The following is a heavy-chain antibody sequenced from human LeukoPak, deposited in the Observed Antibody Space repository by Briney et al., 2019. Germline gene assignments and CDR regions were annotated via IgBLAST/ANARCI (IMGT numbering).Heavy chain of an antibody. V-gene: IGHV4-59*01. D-gene: IGHD6-19*01. CDR1: GGSISSYY. CDR2: IYYSGSN. Sequence: SETLSLTCTVSGGSISSYYWSWIRQPPGKGLEWIGYIYYSGSNNYNPSLKSRVTISVDPSKNQFSLKLSSVTAADTAVYYCARVRIAVADYYFDYRGQGTLVTVSS. J-gene: IGHJ4*02. CDR3: ARVRIAVADYYFDY.